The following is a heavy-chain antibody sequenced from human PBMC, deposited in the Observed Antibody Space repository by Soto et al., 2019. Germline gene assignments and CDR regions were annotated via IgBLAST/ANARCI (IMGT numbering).Heavy chain of an antibody. Sequence: PSETLSLTCTVSGGSISSSSYYWGWIRQPPGKGLEWIGSIYYSGSTNYNPSLKSRVTISVDTSKNQFSLKLSSVTAAGTAVYYCAGDYGDYFDYWGQGTLVTVSS. CDR3: AGDYGDYFDY. CDR1: GGSISSSSYY. J-gene: IGHJ4*02. CDR2: IYYSGST. D-gene: IGHD4-17*01. V-gene: IGHV4-39*07.